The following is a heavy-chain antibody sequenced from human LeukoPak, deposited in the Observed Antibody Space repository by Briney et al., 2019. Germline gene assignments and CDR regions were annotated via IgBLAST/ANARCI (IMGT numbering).Heavy chain of an antibody. V-gene: IGHV4-31*03. J-gene: IGHJ4*02. CDR2: IYYSGST. CDR1: GGSISSGGYY. Sequence: SETLSLTCTVSGGSISSGGYYWSWIRQHRGKGLEWIGYIYYSGSTYFNPSLKSRVTISLDTSKNQFSLKLNSVTAADTAVYYCARWGGLIFDYWGQGTLVTVSS. D-gene: IGHD3-3*01. CDR3: ARWGGLIFDY.